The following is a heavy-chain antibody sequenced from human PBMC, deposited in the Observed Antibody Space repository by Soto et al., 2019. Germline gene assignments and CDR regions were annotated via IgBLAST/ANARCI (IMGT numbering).Heavy chain of an antibody. CDR3: ARHGCITIIEGGGLLCAFDI. CDR1: GGTFSSYT. D-gene: IGHD3-22*01. J-gene: IGHJ3*02. Sequence: EASVKVSCKASGGTFSSYTISWVRQAPGQGLEWMGRIIPILGIANYAQKFQGRVTITADKSTSTAYMELSSLRSEDTAVYYCARHGCITIIEGGGLLCAFDIWGQGTMVTVSS. CDR2: IIPILGIA. V-gene: IGHV1-69*02.